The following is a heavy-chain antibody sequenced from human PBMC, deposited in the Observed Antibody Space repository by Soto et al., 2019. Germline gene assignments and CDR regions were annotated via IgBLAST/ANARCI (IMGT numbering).Heavy chain of an antibody. J-gene: IGHJ6*02. V-gene: IGHV1-8*01. CDR1: GYTFTRHD. D-gene: IGHD3-9*01. Sequence: ASVKVSCKASGYTFTRHDINLVRQATGPGREWTGWMYPNRANSGYAQKFLGRVTMPSNTTISTDYMHLYSLPSEDTAVYYCARSRDDILTGPKGSDYYYGIDVWAQGTTVTVSS. CDR3: ARSRDDILTGPKGSDYYYGIDV. CDR2: MYPNRANS.